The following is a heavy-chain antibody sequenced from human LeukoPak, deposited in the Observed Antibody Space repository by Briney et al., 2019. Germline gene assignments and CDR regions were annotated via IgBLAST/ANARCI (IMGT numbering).Heavy chain of an antibody. J-gene: IGHJ5*02. CDR2: IYYSGST. V-gene: IGHV4-61*08. CDR1: GGSIKSSDYY. Sequence: PSGTLSLTCSVSGGSIKSSDYYWSWIRQPPGKGLEWIGYIYYSGSTNYNPSLKSRVTISVDTSKNQFSLKLSSVTAADTAVYYCARDHRRDYSSGWWVWFDPWGQGTLVTVSS. D-gene: IGHD6-19*01. CDR3: ARDHRRDYSSGWWVWFDP.